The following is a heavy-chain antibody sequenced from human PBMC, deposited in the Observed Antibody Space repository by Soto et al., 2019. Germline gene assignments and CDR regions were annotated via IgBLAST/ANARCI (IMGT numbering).Heavy chain of an antibody. CDR3: AREYCGGDCFHPYYDYGMDV. D-gene: IGHD2-21*02. CDR1: GGTFSSYT. CDR2: IIPILGIA. V-gene: IGHV1-69*04. J-gene: IGHJ6*02. Sequence: SVKVSCKASGGTFSSYTISWVRQAPGQGLEWMGRIIPILGIANYAQKFQGRVTITTDKSTSTAYMELSSLRSEDTAVYYCAREYCGGDCFHPYYDYGMDVWG.